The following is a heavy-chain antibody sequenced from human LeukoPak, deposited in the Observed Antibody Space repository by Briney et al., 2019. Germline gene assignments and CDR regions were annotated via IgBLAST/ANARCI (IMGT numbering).Heavy chain of an antibody. CDR3: AKAGGGNYYDSSGYYY. CDR2: ISGDGGST. V-gene: IGHV3-43*02. J-gene: IGHJ4*02. CDR1: GFTFDDYA. Sequence: GGSLRLSCAASGFTFDDYAMHWVRQAPGKGLEWVSLISGDGGSTYYADSVKGRFTISRDNSKNSLYLQMNSLRTEDTAFYYCAKAGGGNYYDSSGYYYWGQGTLVTVSS. D-gene: IGHD3-22*01.